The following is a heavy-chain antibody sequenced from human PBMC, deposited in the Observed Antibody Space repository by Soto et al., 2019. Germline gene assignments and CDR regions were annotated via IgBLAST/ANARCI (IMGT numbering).Heavy chain of an antibody. V-gene: IGHV1-8*01. Sequence: GASVKVSCKASGYTFTSYYINWVRQATGQGLEWMGWMNPNSGNTGYAQKFQGRVTMTRNTSISTAYMELSSLRSEDTAVYYCARVQWELLPYFDYWGQGTLVTSPQ. CDR2: MNPNSGNT. J-gene: IGHJ4*02. D-gene: IGHD1-26*01. CDR1: GYTFTSYY. CDR3: ARVQWELLPYFDY.